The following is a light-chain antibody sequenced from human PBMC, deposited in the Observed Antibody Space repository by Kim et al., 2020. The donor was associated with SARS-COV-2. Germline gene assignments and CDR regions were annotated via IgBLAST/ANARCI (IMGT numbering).Light chain of an antibody. Sequence: ERAPPSLRASQSVNSGFLAWVQQKGGQAPRLLIYGASNRAAGIPDRFSGSGSGTDFTLTISRLEPEDFAIYYCQQYGSSPPRYTFGQGTKLEI. J-gene: IGKJ2*01. CDR2: GAS. V-gene: IGKV3-20*01. CDR1: QSVNSGF. CDR3: QQYGSSPPRYT.